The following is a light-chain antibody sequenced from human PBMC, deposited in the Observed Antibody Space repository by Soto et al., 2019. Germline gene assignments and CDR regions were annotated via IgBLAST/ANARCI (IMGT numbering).Light chain of an antibody. V-gene: IGKV1-16*01. J-gene: IGKJ5*01. CDR3: QHYNTYPIT. Sequence: DIQMTQSPSSVSASVGDRVTITCRASQDISNYVAWFQQKPGKAPKSLIYDASSLRSGVPSRFSGRGSGTDFTLIISNLQPEDSATYYCQHYNTYPITFGQGTRLE. CDR1: QDISNY. CDR2: DAS.